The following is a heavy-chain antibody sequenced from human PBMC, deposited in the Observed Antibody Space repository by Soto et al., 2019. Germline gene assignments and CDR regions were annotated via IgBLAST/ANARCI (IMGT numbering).Heavy chain of an antibody. CDR3: ARESEDLTSNFDY. CDR2: ISSTTNYI. CDR1: GFTFTRYS. Sequence: GGSLRLSCAASGFTFTRYSMNRVRQAPGKGLEWVSSISSTTNYIYYGDSMKGRFTISRDNAKNSLYLEMNSLRAEDTAVYYCARESEDLTSNFDYWGQGTLVTVSS. J-gene: IGHJ4*02. V-gene: IGHV3-21*06.